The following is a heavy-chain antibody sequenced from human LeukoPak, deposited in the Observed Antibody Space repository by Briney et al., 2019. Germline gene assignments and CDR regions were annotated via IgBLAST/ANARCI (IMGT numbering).Heavy chain of an antibody. V-gene: IGHV3-23*01. CDR1: GFTFSSYA. CDR2: ISGSGGST. Sequence: GGSLTLSCAVSGFTFSSYATSWVCQAPGKGLEWVSAISGSGGSTYYADSVKGRFTISRDNSKNTLYLQMNSLRAEDTAVYYCAKERAMTTVILYYFDYWGQGTLVTVSS. D-gene: IGHD4-11*01. CDR3: AKERAMTTVILYYFDY. J-gene: IGHJ4*02.